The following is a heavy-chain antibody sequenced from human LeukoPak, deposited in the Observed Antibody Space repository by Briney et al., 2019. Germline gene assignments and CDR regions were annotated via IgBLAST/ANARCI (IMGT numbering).Heavy chain of an antibody. CDR3: ARNNGMDV. CDR1: GFTLSNHW. V-gene: IGHV3-7*03. J-gene: IGHJ6*02. Sequence: GGSLRLSCAASGFTLSNHWMTWVRQVLGRGPEWVANVNRDGSETYYLDSVKGRFTISKDNAKNSLYLQMNSLRAEDTALYHCARNNGMDVWGQGTTVIVSS. CDR2: VNRDGSET.